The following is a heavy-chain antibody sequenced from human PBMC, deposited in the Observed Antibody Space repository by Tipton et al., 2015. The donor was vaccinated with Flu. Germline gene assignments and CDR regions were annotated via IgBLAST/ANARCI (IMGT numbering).Heavy chain of an antibody. CDR3: GGDGVVRGVSDY. D-gene: IGHD3-10*01. V-gene: IGHV3-33*01. CDR2: IWFDGSNS. CDR1: GFSFSAYG. Sequence: SLRLSCAASGFSFSAYGMHWVRQAPGKGLEWVAVIWFDGSNSYYADSVKGRFTVSRDNSKNTLSLHMDRLRAEDTAVYYCGGDGVVRGVSDYWGQGTLVTVSS. J-gene: IGHJ4*02.